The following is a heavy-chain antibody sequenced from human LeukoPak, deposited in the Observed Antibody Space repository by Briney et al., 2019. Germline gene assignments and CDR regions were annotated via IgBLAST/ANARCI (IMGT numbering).Heavy chain of an antibody. D-gene: IGHD4-17*01. CDR3: ARARDYGVYYYYGMDV. J-gene: IGHJ6*02. CDR2: ISSSGSNI. Sequence: GGSLRLSCAASGFTFSDYYMSWIRQAPGKGLEWVSYISSSGSNIYYADSVKGRFTISRDNAKNSLYLQMNSLRAEDTAVYYCARARDYGVYYYYGMDVWGQGTTVTVSS. CDR1: GFTFSDYY. V-gene: IGHV3-11*04.